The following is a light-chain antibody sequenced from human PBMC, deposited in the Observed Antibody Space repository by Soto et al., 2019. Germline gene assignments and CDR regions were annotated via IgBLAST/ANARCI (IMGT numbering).Light chain of an antibody. V-gene: IGLV1-44*01. J-gene: IGLJ2*01. CDR1: SSNIGTNT. Sequence: QSVLTQPPSASGTPGQRVTISCSGSSSNIGTNTVTWYQQLPETAPKLLIHSHNERPSGVPDRFSGAKSGTSASLVISGLQSEDEADFYCAAWDNSLNGPVFGGGTKLTVL. CDR3: AAWDNSLNGPV. CDR2: SHN.